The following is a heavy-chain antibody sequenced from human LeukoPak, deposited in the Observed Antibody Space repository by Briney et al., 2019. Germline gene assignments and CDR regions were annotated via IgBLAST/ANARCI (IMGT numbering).Heavy chain of an antibody. CDR1: GFTFSSYS. Sequence: RSGGSLRLSCAASGFTFSSYSMNWVRQAPGKGLEWVSGINWNGGSTGYADSVKGRFTISRDNAKNSLYLQMNSLRAEDTALYYCARDLCTNGVCYNWNDNDAFDIWGQGTMVTVSS. CDR2: INWNGGST. D-gene: IGHD2-8*01. V-gene: IGHV3-20*04. CDR3: ARDLCTNGVCYNWNDNDAFDI. J-gene: IGHJ3*02.